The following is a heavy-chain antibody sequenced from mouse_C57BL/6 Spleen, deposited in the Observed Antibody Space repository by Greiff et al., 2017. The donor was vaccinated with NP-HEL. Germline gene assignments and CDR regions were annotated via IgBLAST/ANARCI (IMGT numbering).Heavy chain of an antibody. CDR2: IDPSDSYT. CDR1: GYTFTSYW. CDR3: ARTLYYGSPWFAY. Sequence: VQLQQPGAELVMPGASVKLSCKASGYTFTSYWMHWVKQRPGQGLEWIGEIDPSDSYTNYNQKFKGKSTLTVDKSSSTAYMQLSSLTSEDSAVYYCARTLYYGSPWFAYWGQGTLVTVSA. V-gene: IGHV1-69*01. D-gene: IGHD1-1*01. J-gene: IGHJ3*01.